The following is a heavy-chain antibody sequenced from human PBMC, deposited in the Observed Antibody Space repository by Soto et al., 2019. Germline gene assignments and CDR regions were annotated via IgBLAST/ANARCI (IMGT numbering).Heavy chain of an antibody. D-gene: IGHD4-17*01. Sequence: PSETLSLACTVSGGSISNDDYYWTWIRQPPGKGLEWIGHIYYNGNTYYNPSLKSRLTMSLDTSQNQFSLHLTSVIAADSASYFCSRATTVTSSFFSYGLDVWGQGTAVT. V-gene: IGHV4-30-4*08. CDR2: IYYNGNT. CDR1: GGSISNDDYY. J-gene: IGHJ6*02. CDR3: SRATTVTSSFFSYGLDV.